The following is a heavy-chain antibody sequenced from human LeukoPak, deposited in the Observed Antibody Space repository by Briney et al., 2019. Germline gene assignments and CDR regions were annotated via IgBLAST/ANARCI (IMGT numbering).Heavy chain of an antibody. J-gene: IGHJ4*02. CDR2: IYYSGST. CDR1: GYSISSNYY. V-gene: IGHV4-61*01. D-gene: IGHD3-3*01. CDR3: ARAGRYDFWNFDY. Sequence: SETLSLTCIVSGYSISSNYYWSWIRQPPGKGLEWIGYIYYSGSTNYNPSLKSRVTISVDTSKNQFSLKLSSVTAADTAVYYCARAGRYDFWNFDYWGQGTLVTVSS.